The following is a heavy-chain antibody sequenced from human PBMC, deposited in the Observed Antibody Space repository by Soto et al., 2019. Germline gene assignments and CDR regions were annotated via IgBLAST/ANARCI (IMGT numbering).Heavy chain of an antibody. Sequence: SETLSLTCTVSGGSISSGGYYWSWIRQHPGKGLEWIGYIYYSGSTYYNPSLKSRVTISVDTSKNQFSLKLSSVTAADTAVYYCARVGRGVGATTVWFDPWGQGTLVTVYS. CDR1: GGSISSGGYY. J-gene: IGHJ5*02. CDR2: IYYSGST. V-gene: IGHV4-31*03. D-gene: IGHD1-26*01. CDR3: ARVGRGVGATTVWFDP.